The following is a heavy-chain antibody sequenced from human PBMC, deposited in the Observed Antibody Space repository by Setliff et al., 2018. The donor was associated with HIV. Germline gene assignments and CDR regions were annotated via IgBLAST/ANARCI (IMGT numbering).Heavy chain of an antibody. D-gene: IGHD3-10*01. J-gene: IGHJ4*02. CDR1: GGSFNDYY. Sequence: ASETLSLTCAVYGGSFNDYYWTWIRQPPGKGLEWIGEIDHSGSTKYHASLKSRVTITIDTSKNQISLKLSSVTAADTAVYYCARGLNYYGSGSYLPLGHWGQGTLVTVSS. CDR3: ARGLNYYGSGSYLPLGH. V-gene: IGHV4-34*01. CDR2: IDHSGST.